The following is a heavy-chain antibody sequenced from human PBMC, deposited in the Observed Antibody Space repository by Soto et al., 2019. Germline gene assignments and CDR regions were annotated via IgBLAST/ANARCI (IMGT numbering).Heavy chain of an antibody. CDR3: STGGHNDGYNFYHGMDV. J-gene: IGHJ6*02. CDR2: VIPLFDTA. D-gene: IGHD3-16*01. Sequence: QVQVVQSGAEVKKPGSSVKVSCKVSGGIFTNNAISWVRQAPGQGLEWLGGVIPLFDTAYYAQIFRGRLRISADGATTKAYMELSGLTSADTAVDFCSTGGHNDGYNFYHGMDVWGQGTTVTVS. V-gene: IGHV1-69*01. CDR1: GGIFTNNA.